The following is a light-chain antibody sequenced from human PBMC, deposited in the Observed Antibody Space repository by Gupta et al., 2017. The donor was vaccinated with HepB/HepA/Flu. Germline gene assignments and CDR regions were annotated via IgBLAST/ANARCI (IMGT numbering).Light chain of an antibody. CDR3: MQALQTPWA. CDR1: QSLLHTNGYNY. J-gene: IGKJ1*01. V-gene: IGKV2-28*01. CDR2: LGS. Sequence: DIVMTQSPLSLPVTLGEPASISCGSSQSLLHTNGYNYLDWYLQKPGQSPQLLIYLGSTRASGVPDRFSGSGSGTDFTLKISRVEAEDVGIYYCMQALQTPWAFGQGTKVEIK.